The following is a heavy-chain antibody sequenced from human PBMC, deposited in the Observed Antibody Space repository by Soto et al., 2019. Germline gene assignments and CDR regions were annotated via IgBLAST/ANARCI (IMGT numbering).Heavy chain of an antibody. Sequence: EVQLVESGGGLVKPGGSLRLSCAASGFTFSNAWMSWVRQAPGKGLEWVGRIKSKTDGGTTDYAAPVKGRFTISRDDSKNTLNLQMNSLKTEDTAVYYCTTAYDSSGQDYWGQGTLVTVSS. D-gene: IGHD3-22*01. CDR1: GFTFSNAW. V-gene: IGHV3-15*01. J-gene: IGHJ4*02. CDR2: IKSKTDGGTT. CDR3: TTAYDSSGQDY.